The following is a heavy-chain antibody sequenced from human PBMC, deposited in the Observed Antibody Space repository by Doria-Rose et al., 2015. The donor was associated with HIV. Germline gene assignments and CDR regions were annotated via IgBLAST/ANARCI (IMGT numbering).Heavy chain of an antibody. D-gene: IGHD6-13*01. CDR1: GVSLSSPGMG. CDR3: ARIKSSRWYHKYYFDF. CDR2: IFSDDER. V-gene: IGHV2-26*01. J-gene: IGHJ4*02. Sequence: QVTLKESGPVLVKPTETLTLACTVSGVSLSSPGMGVSWIRQPPGKALEWLANIFSDDERSHKTSLKSRLTISRCTSKSQVVLTMTDMDPVDTATYYCARIKSSRWYHKYYFDFWGQGTLVIVSA.